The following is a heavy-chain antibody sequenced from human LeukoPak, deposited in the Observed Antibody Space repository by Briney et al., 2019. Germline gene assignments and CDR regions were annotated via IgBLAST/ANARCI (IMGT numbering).Heavy chain of an antibody. Sequence: SETLSLTCTVSGGSISSSSYYWGWIRQPPGKGLEWIGSIYYSGSTYYNPSLKSRVTISVDTSKNQFSLKLSSVTAADTAVCYCARHDSNYYYYYMDVWGKGTTVTISS. CDR2: IYYSGST. V-gene: IGHV4-39*01. CDR3: ARHDSNYYYYYMDV. J-gene: IGHJ6*03. D-gene: IGHD2-21*01. CDR1: GGSISSSSYY.